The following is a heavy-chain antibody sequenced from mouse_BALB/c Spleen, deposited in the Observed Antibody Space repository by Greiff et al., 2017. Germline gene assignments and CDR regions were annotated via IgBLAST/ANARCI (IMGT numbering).Heavy chain of an antibody. V-gene: IGHV14-1*02. CDR3: ANYGNFWFAY. CDR1: GFNIKDYY. J-gene: IGHJ3*01. CDR2: IDPENGNT. Sequence: DVQLQQSGAELVRPGALVKLSCKASGFNIKDYYMHWVKQRPEQGLEWIGWIDPENGNTIYDPKFQGKASITADTSSNTAYLQLSSLTSEDTAVYYCANYGNFWFAYWGQGTLVTVSA. D-gene: IGHD2-1*01.